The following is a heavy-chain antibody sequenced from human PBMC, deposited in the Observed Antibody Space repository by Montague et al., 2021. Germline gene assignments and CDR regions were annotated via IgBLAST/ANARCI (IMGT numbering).Heavy chain of an antibody. V-gene: IGHV4-4*02. CDR3: ARVAAWGYYDTSGPNWFDP. J-gene: IGHJ5*02. D-gene: IGHD3-22*01. CDR1: CGSISSNNW. Sequence: SETLSLTCAVSCGSISSNNWCTWVRQRPGMGLEWIGEIFHNGSTTYSPSLKSRVTISMDKSKNQFSLKLTSVTAADTAVYYCARVAAWGYYDTSGPNWFDPWGQGTLVAVSS. CDR2: IFHNGST.